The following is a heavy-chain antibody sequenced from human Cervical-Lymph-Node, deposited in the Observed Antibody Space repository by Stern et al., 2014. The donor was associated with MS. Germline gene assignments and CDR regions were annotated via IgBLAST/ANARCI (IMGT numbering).Heavy chain of an antibody. D-gene: IGHD2-15*01. V-gene: IGHV1-2*06. CDR3: ARDQEMVDTYYFYGMDV. J-gene: IGHJ6*02. CDR1: GYIFTGYY. CDR2: INANTGDT. Sequence: VQLVESGAEVKKPGASVKVSCKASGYIFTGYYMPWVRRAPGQGLEWMGRINANTGDTNYAQKFQGRVTMTRDTSVSTAYMELSRLRSDDTAVYYCARDQEMVDTYYFYGMDVWGQGTTVTVSS.